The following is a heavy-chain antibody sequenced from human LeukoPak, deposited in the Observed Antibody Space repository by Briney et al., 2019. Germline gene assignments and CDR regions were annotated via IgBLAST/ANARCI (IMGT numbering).Heavy chain of an antibody. CDR2: MKPDGSQK. V-gene: IGHV3-7*01. D-gene: IGHD6-19*01. Sequence: GGSLRLSCAASGFTFSLYWMTWVRQAPGKGPEWVANMKPDGSQKYYVDSVKGRFTISRDNAKNSLYLQMNSLRAEDTAVYYCARDLGIAVAGTGSTTDYGMAVWGQGTTLTVSS. CDR3: ARDLGIAVAGTGSTTDYGMAV. J-gene: IGHJ6*02. CDR1: GFTFSLYW.